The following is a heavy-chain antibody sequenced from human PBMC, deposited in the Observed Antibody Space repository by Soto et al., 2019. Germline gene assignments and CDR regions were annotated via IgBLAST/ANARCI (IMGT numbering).Heavy chain of an antibody. V-gene: IGHV1-8*01. CDR3: SRNPYGSGLFDP. CDR1: GYNFIDYD. J-gene: IGHJ5*02. CDR2: MTPNSGNT. D-gene: IGHD6-19*01. Sequence: QVQLVQSGAEVKKPGASVKVSCKASGYNFIDYDINWTRQSTGQGLEWMGWMTPNSGNTGYAQKFQGRVTLTRDTSIGTAYMELSSLKTEDTAVYYCSRNPYGSGLFDPWGQGTLVTVSS.